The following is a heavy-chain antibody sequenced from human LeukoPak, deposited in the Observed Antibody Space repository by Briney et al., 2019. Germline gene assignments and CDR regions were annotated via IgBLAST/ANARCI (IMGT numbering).Heavy chain of an antibody. CDR2: ISGNGGGT. V-gene: IGHV3-23*01. D-gene: IGHD6-13*01. CDR3: AKSFGYSKSWFDY. Sequence: GGSLRLSCAASGFTVSSNFMSWARQAPGKGLEWVSGISGNGGGTYYADSVKGRFTISRDNSKNTLYLQMNSLRAEDTAVYYCAKSFGYSKSWFDYWGQGTPVTVSS. CDR1: GFTVSSNF. J-gene: IGHJ4*02.